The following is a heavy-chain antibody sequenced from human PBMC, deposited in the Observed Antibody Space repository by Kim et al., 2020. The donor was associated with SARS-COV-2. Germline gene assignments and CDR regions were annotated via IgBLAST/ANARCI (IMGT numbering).Heavy chain of an antibody. Sequence: GGSLRLSCVTSGFTFNTYAINWVRQAPRKGLEWVSGISGGGGSTYYADSVKGRFTISRDNSKNTLYLQMNSLRAEDTAVYYCAKEFRMTTQTNGGDLFDYSGQRTLVTVSS. D-gene: IGHD4-17*01. CDR1: GFTFNTYA. J-gene: IGHJ4*02. V-gene: IGHV3-23*01. CDR2: ISGGGGST. CDR3: AKEFRMTTQTNGGDLFDY.